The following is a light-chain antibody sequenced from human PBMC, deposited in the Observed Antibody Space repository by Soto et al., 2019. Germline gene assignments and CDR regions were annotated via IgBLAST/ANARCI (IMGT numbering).Light chain of an antibody. CDR3: SSYTSSSTLGV. CDR2: EVS. Sequence: QSAPTQPASVSGSPGQSITISCPGTRSAVGGYNYVSWYQQHPGKAPKLMIYEVSNRPSGVSNRFSGSKSGNTASLTISGLQAEDEADYYCSSYTSSSTLGVFGTGTKLTVL. CDR1: RSAVGGYNY. J-gene: IGLJ1*01. V-gene: IGLV2-14*01.